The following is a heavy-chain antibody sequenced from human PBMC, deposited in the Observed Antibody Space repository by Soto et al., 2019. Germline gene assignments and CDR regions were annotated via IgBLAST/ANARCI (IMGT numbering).Heavy chain of an antibody. D-gene: IGHD4-17*01. J-gene: IGHJ4*02. Sequence: LRLSCAASGFTFSSYGMHWVRQAPGRGLEYVSSIHGSGADTFYADSVKGRFTISRDNSKNTLYLQLNSLRAEDTAIYFCARDPNGDYIGAFESWGQGSLVTVSS. CDR1: GFTFSSYG. V-gene: IGHV3-23*01. CDR3: ARDPNGDYIGAFES. CDR2: IHGSGADT.